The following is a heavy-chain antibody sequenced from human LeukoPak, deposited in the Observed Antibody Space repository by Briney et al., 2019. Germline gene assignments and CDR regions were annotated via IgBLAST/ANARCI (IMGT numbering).Heavy chain of an antibody. CDR1: GGSFSGYY. D-gene: IGHD3-3*01. CDR3: ARKYYDFWSGYYTWFDY. Sequence: SETLSLTCAVYGGSFSGYYWSWIRQPPGKGLEWIGEINHSGSTNYNPSLKSRVTISVDKSKNQFSLKLSSVTAADTAVYYCARKYYDFWSGYYTWFDYWGQGTLVTVSS. V-gene: IGHV4-34*01. CDR2: INHSGST. J-gene: IGHJ4*02.